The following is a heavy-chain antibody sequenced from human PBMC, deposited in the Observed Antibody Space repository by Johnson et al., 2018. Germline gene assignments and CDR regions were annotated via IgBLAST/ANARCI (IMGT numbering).Heavy chain of an antibody. CDR3: ATGHYLAGTTYSQH. CDR2: MNQDGSET. J-gene: IGHJ1*01. Sequence: EVQLVETGGELVQRGGSLRLSCAASGFTSRNYWMSWVRQAPGKGLEWVANMNQDGSETYYVDSVKGRFTISRDNAKNSLYLQMSGLRAEDTAVYFCATGHYLAGTTYSQHWGQGTLVTVSS. CDR1: GFTSRNYW. V-gene: IGHV3-7*03. D-gene: IGHD1-7*01.